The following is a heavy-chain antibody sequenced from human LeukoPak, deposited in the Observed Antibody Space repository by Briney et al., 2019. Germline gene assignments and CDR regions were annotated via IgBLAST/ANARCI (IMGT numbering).Heavy chain of an antibody. Sequence: QPGGSLRLSCAASGFAFSSTSMHWVRQAPGRGLLWVSRINGDGSGTSYADSVRGRFTISRDNAKKTLYLHMNSLRAEDTAVYYCARVTSTLGNWGQGTLVTVSS. V-gene: IGHV3-74*03. CDR3: ARVTSTLGN. D-gene: IGHD2/OR15-2a*01. CDR2: INGDGSGT. J-gene: IGHJ4*02. CDR1: GFAFSSTS.